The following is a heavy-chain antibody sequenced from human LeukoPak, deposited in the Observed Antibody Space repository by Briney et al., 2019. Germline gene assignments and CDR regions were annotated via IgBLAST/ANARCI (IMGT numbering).Heavy chain of an antibody. J-gene: IGHJ4*02. CDR3: ARLPTVVTPKPVDY. D-gene: IGHD4-23*01. CDR1: GGSISSSSYY. Sequence: PSETLSLTCTVSGGSISSSSYYWGWIRQPPGKGLEWIGSIYYSGSTYYSPSLKSRVTISVDTSKNQFSLKLSSVTAADTAVYYCARLPTVVTPKPVDYWGQGTLVTVSS. V-gene: IGHV4-39*01. CDR2: IYYSGST.